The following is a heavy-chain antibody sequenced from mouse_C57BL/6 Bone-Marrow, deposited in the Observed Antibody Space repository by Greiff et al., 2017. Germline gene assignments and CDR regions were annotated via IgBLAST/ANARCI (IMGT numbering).Heavy chain of an antibody. J-gene: IGHJ4*01. CDR1: GYTFTDYY. CDR3: ARFRWLLWAMDY. V-gene: IGHV1-26*01. Sequence: EVKLQQSGPELVKPGASVKISCKASGYTFTDYYMNWVKQSHGKSLEWIGDINPNNGGTSYNQKLKGKATLTVDKSSSTAYMELRSLTSEDTAIYVCARFRWLLWAMDYWGQGTSVTVSS. D-gene: IGHD2-3*01. CDR2: INPNNGGT.